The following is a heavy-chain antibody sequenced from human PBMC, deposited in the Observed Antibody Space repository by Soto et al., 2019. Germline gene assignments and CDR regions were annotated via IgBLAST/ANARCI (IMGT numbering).Heavy chain of an antibody. CDR3: ARSEEDQWLAADH. J-gene: IGHJ4*02. Sequence: QVQLEQSGAEVKKPGSSVKVSCKASGGTFSRYGFSWVRQAPGQGTEWMGGIILMFVRAAYAQKFQGRVTITADELTSTVSVERRRLRSEDTAVYYCARSEEDQWLAADHWGQGTLVSVSS. V-gene: IGHV1-69*01. CDR2: IILMFVRA. D-gene: IGHD6-19*01. CDR1: GGTFSRYG.